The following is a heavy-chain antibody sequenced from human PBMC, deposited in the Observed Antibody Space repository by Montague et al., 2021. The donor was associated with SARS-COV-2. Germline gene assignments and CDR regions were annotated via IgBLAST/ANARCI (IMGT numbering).Heavy chain of an antibody. CDR2: IYHTGST. J-gene: IGHJ4*02. CDR1: SGPLSAYY. V-gene: IGHV4-34*01. CDR3: ARGTSGPGDYFYFDH. D-gene: IGHD6-19*01. Sequence: SETLSLTCEVDSGPLSAYYWSWVRQPPGKGLQWIGEIYHTGSTNYNPSLKSRVSMSVDKSNNLFSLNLTSVTAADTAVYFCARGTSGPGDYFYFDHWGQGTLVTVSS.